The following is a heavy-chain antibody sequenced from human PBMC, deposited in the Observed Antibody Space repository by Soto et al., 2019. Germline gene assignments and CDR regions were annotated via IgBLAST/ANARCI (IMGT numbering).Heavy chain of an antibody. J-gene: IGHJ3*02. V-gene: IGHV3-21*01. Sequence: PGGSLRLSCAASGFTFSSYSMNWVRQAPGKGLEWVSSISSSSSYIYYADSVKGRFTISRDNAKNSLYLQMNSLRAEDTAVYYCARVGGGYQLLHAFDIWGQGTMVTVSS. CDR1: GFTFSSYS. D-gene: IGHD2-2*01. CDR2: ISSSSSYI. CDR3: ARVGGGYQLLHAFDI.